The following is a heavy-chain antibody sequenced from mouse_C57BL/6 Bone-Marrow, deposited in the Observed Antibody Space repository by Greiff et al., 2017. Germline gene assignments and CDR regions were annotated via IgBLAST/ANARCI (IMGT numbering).Heavy chain of an antibody. CDR2: ISSGSSTI. J-gene: IGHJ4*01. Sequence: EVKLQESGGGLVKPGGSLKLSCAASGFTFSDYGMHWVRQAPEKGLEWVAYISSGSSTIYYADTVKGRFTISRDNAKNTLFLQMTSLRSEDTAMYYCARRYYGSSPYYAMDYWGQGTSVTVSS. CDR1: GFTFSDYG. D-gene: IGHD1-1*01. CDR3: ARRYYGSSPYYAMDY. V-gene: IGHV5-17*01.